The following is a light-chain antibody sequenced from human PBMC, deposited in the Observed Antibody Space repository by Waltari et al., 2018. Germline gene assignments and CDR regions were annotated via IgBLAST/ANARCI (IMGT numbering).Light chain of an antibody. J-gene: IGKJ4*01. CDR3: MQGLQTPLT. Sequence: VLTPSPPFLLVTPGASASISCWSSQSLLHSNGYNYLGWYLQKSGQSPQLLIYLGSDRASGVPVRFRGSGSGTNFTLGISRVEAEDVGMYSCMQGLQTPLTFGAGTKVEI. V-gene: IGKV2-28*01. CDR1: QSLLHSNGYNY. CDR2: LGS.